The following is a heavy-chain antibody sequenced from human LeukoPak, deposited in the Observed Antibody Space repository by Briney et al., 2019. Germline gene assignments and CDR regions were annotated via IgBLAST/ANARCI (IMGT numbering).Heavy chain of an antibody. CDR1: GGSFRGYY. CDR2: INHDGST. J-gene: IGHJ6*03. Sequence: SETLSLTCAVYGGSFRGYYWSCMRQPPGKGLEWVGEINHDGSTNYNPSLKSRVTTSVDTSKNQFSLKLSSVTAADTAVYYCAGDFSGNYYYYYMDVWGKGTTVTVSS. CDR3: AGDFSGNYYYYYMDV. V-gene: IGHV4-34*01. D-gene: IGHD2-21*01.